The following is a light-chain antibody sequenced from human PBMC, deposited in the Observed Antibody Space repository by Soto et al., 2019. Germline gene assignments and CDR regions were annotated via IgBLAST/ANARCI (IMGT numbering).Light chain of an antibody. CDR3: QQLNSYPLT. Sequence: DIQLTQSPSFLSASVGDKVTITCRASQAISSSLAWYQQNPVKAPKLLIYAASTLQSGVPSRFSGSGSGTEFTLTISSLQPEDFATYYCQQLNSYPLTFGGGAKVEI. V-gene: IGKV1-9*01. CDR1: QAISSS. CDR2: AAS. J-gene: IGKJ4*01.